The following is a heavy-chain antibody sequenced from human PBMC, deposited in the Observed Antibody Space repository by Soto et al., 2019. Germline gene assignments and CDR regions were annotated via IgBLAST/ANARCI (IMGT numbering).Heavy chain of an antibody. CDR2: ISGSGGST. CDR3: AKDHVTTYYYDSSGYYSKYFDY. J-gene: IGHJ4*02. CDR1: GFTFSSYA. Sequence: PGGSLRLSCAASGFTFSSYAMSWVRQAPGKGLEWVSAISGSGGSTYYADSVKGRFTISRDNSKNTLYLQMNSLRAEDTAVYYCAKDHVTTYYYDSSGYYSKYFDYWGQGTLVTVSS. D-gene: IGHD3-22*01. V-gene: IGHV3-23*01.